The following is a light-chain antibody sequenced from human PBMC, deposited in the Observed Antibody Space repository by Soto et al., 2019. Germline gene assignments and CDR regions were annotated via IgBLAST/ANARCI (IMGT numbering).Light chain of an antibody. V-gene: IGLV2-8*01. Sequence: QFVLTQPPSASGSPGQSVTISCTGTSSDVGGYNYVSWYQHHPGKAPKLIIYEVYKRPSGVPDRFSGSKSGNTAALTVSGLQAEDEADYYCSSYVGNNSYVFGTGTKVTVL. CDR3: SSYVGNNSYV. CDR2: EVY. CDR1: SSDVGGYNY. J-gene: IGLJ1*01.